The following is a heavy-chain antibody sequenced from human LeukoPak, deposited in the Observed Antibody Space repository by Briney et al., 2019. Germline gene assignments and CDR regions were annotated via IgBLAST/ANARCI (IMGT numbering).Heavy chain of an antibody. V-gene: IGHV3-15*01. D-gene: IGHD6-6*01. J-gene: IGHJ4*02. CDR2: IKSKTDGGTT. CDR1: GFTLSNAW. Sequence: GGSLRLSCAASGFTLSNAWMGWVRQAPGKGLEWIGRIKSKTDGGTTDYAAPVKGRFTISRDDSENTLYLQLNSLKSDDTAEYYCTTDRGIAARPLFDFWGQGILVTVSS. CDR3: TTDRGIAARPLFDF.